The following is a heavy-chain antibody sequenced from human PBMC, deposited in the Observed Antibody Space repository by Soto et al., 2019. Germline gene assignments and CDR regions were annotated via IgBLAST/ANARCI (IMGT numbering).Heavy chain of an antibody. V-gene: IGHV3-23*01. CDR3: AKIRPPHNTQGGMDV. D-gene: IGHD1-20*01. Sequence: EVQLLESGGGLVQPGESLRLSCTASGFIFSTYAMSWVRQAPGKGLEWVSTITGGGGTTYYADSVKGRVTISRDNSKNTLYLQMNSLRPEDTAIFYCAKIRPPHNTQGGMDVWGRGTTVSVSS. J-gene: IGHJ6*01. CDR1: GFIFSTYA. CDR2: ITGGGGTT.